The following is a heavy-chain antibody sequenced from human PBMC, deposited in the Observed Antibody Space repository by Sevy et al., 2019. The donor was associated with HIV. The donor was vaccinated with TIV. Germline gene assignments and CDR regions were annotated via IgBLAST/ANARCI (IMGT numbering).Heavy chain of an antibody. D-gene: IGHD3-9*01. CDR1: GFTFDDYD. CDR3: AKDLASEGTGYYHCDY. Sequence: GGSLRLSCAASGFTFDDYDMHWVRQAPGKGLEWVSGISWSSDIIGYADSVKGRFTISRDNAKKSLYLQMNSLRAEDTALYYCAKDLASEGTGYYHCDYWGQGTLVTVSS. J-gene: IGHJ4*02. CDR2: ISWSSDII. V-gene: IGHV3-9*01.